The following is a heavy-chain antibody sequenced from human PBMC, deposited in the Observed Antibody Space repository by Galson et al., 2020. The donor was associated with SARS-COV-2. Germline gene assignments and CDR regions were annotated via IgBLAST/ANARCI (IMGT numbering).Heavy chain of an antibody. CDR2: INHSGST. Sequence: SETLSLTCAVYGGSFSGYYWSWIRQPPGKGLEWIGEINHSGSTNYNPSLKSRVTISVDTSKNQFSLKLSSVTAADTAVYYCARGEGAVAFWGQGTLVTVSS. D-gene: IGHD6-19*01. CDR1: GGSFSGYY. V-gene: IGHV4-34*01. J-gene: IGHJ4*02. CDR3: ARGEGAVAF.